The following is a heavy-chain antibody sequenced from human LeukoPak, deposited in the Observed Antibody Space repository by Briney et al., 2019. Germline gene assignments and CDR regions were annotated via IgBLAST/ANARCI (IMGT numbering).Heavy chain of an antibody. Sequence: PGGSLRLSCAASGFTFSDYYMSWIRQAPGKGLEWVSYISSSSSYTNYADSVKGRFTISRDNAKNSLYLQMNSLRAEDTAVYYCARGPELGYCSSTSYYHFDYWGQGTLVTVSS. CDR2: ISSSSSYT. CDR3: ARGPELGYCSSTSYYHFDY. CDR1: GFTFSDYY. V-gene: IGHV3-11*05. J-gene: IGHJ4*02. D-gene: IGHD2-2*01.